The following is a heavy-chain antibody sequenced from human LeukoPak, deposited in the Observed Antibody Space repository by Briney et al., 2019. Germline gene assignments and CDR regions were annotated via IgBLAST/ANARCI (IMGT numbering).Heavy chain of an antibody. J-gene: IGHJ4*02. Sequence: GGSLRLSCAASGFTFSRYDMNWLRQAPGKGLEWGSYISSSGSTIYYAVSVKGRFTISRDNTKNSLYLQINSLRAEDTAVYYCARSSSPYGSGSYPQGYWGQGTLVTVSS. CDR2: ISSSGSTI. V-gene: IGHV3-48*03. CDR3: ARSSSPYGSGSYPQGY. CDR1: GFTFSRYD. D-gene: IGHD3-10*01.